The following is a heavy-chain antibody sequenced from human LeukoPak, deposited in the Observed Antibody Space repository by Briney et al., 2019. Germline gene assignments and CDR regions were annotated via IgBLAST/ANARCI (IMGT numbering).Heavy chain of an antibody. CDR1: GFTFSSYA. CDR3: ARTFYSSGTGVPIYY. V-gene: IGHV3-30-3*01. CDR2: ISYDGSNK. J-gene: IGHJ4*02. Sequence: GGSLRLSCAASGFTFSSYAMHWVRQAPGRGLEWVAVISYDGSNKYYADSVKGRFTISRDNSKNTLYLQMNSLRAEDTAVYYCARTFYSSGTGVPIYYWGQGTLVTVSS. D-gene: IGHD6-19*01.